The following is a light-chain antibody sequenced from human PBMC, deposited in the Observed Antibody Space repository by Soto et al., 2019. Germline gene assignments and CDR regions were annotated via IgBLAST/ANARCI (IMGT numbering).Light chain of an antibody. CDR1: QSVDYW. CDR3: KHYNSRWT. V-gene: IGKV1-5*01. CDR2: DAS. Sequence: DIQMTQSPSTLSASVGDRVTITCRASQSVDYWLAWYQQKSGKAPKLLIYDASTCVSGVPSRFSGSGSGTEFTLTISSRQPDDFATYYRKHYNSRWTFGQGTKVEIK. J-gene: IGKJ1*01.